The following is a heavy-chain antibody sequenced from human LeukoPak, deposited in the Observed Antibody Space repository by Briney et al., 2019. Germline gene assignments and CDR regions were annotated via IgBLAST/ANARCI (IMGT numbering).Heavy chain of an antibody. J-gene: IGHJ6*02. CDR2: ISSSSSTI. CDR1: GFTFSSYS. V-gene: IGHV3-48*04. D-gene: IGHD5-24*01. CDR3: ARTERSYYYYGMDV. Sequence: PGGSLRLSCAASGFTFSSYSMNWVRQAPGKGLEWVSYISSSSSTIYYADSVKGRFTISRDNAKNSLYLQMNSLRAEDTAVYYCARTERSYYYYGMDVWGQGTTVTVSS.